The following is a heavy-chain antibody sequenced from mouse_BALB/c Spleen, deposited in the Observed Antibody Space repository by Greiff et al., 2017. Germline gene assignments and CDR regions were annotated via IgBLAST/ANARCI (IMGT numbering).Heavy chain of an antibody. J-gene: IGHJ3*01. Sequence: EVKLLESGGGLVQPKGSLKLSCAASGFTFNTYAMNWVRQAPGQGLEWVARIRSNSNNYATYYADPVKDRFTISRDDSQSMLYLQMNNLKTEDTAMYYCVAHSWFAYWGQGTLVTVSA. CDR1: GFTFNTYA. CDR3: VAHSWFAY. V-gene: IGHV10-1*02. CDR2: IRSNSNNYAT.